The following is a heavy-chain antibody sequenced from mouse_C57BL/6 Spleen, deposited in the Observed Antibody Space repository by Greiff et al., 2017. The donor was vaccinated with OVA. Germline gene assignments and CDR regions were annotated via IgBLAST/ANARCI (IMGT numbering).Heavy chain of an antibody. CDR1: GYAFSSYW. Sequence: VQLQQSGAELVKPGASVKISCKASGYAFSSYWMNWVKQRPGKGLEGIGQIYPGDGDTNYNGKFKGKATLTADKSSSTAYMQLSSLTSEDSAVYFCARRDNYYGSSSYAMDYWGQGTSVTVSS. J-gene: IGHJ4*01. V-gene: IGHV1-80*01. CDR3: ARRDNYYGSSSYAMDY. CDR2: IYPGDGDT. D-gene: IGHD1-1*01.